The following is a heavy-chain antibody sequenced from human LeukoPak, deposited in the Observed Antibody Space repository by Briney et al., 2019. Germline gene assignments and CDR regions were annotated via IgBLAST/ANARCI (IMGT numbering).Heavy chain of an antibody. CDR3: ARHLDYYGSGIYEY. D-gene: IGHD3-10*01. CDR1: GDSISSYY. CDR2: IHYSGIT. J-gene: IGHJ4*02. V-gene: IGHV4-59*08. Sequence: SETLSLTCTVSGDSISSYYWSWIRQPPGKGLEWIGYIHYSGITNYNPSLKSRVTISVDTSKDQFSLKLSSVTAADTAVYYCARHLDYYGSGIYEYWGQGTLVTVSS.